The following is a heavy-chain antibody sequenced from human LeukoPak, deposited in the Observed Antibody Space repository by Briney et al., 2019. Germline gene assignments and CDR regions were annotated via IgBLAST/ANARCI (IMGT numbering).Heavy chain of an antibody. CDR2: IRMTADGGTQ. V-gene: IGHV3-49*04. D-gene: IGHD3-10*01. J-gene: IGHJ4*02. Sequence: GGSLRLSCTGSGFTFGDHSISWARQAPGKGLEWVGFIRMTADGGTQEYAAAVKGRFIISRDDSKSSAYLQMNSLKSEDTAAYYCTRGTGAPSYWGQGTLVTVSS. CDR1: GFTFGDHS. CDR3: TRGTGAPSY.